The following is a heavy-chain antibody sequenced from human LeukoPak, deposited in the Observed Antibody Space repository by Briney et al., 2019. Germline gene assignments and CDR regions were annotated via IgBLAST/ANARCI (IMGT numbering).Heavy chain of an antibody. Sequence: PGRSLTRACAASGFTVSSNYMSWVRQAPGKGLEWLSVIYSGGSTYYADSVKGRFTISGDNSKNTLYLQMNSLRAEDTAVYYCARDFSYNWNYGDYWGQGTLVTVSS. J-gene: IGHJ4*02. CDR2: IYSGGST. CDR3: ARDFSYNWNYGDY. D-gene: IGHD1-20*01. CDR1: GFTVSSNY. V-gene: IGHV3-66*01.